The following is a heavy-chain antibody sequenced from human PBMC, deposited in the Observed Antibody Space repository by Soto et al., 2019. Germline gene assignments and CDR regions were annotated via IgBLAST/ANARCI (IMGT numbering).Heavy chain of an antibody. V-gene: IGHV4-31*03. J-gene: IGHJ4*02. CDR1: GGSISSGGYY. CDR2: IYYSGST. Sequence: SETLSLTCTVSGGSISSGGYYWSWIRQHPGKGLEWIGYIYYSGSTYYNPSLKSRVTISVDTSKNQFSLKLSSVTAADTAVYYCARAVGDPLYYIDYWGQGTLVTVSS. D-gene: IGHD6-19*01. CDR3: ARAVGDPLYYIDY.